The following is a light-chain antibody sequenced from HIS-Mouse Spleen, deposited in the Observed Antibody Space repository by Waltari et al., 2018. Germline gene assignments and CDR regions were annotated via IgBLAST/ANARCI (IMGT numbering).Light chain of an antibody. V-gene: IGLV2-14*03. J-gene: IGLJ2*01. CDR1: SSDRAGYNY. Sequence: QSALTQPASVSRSPGPAITISCTGTSSDRAGYNYVSWYQQHPGKAPKLMIYDVSNRPSGVSNRFSGSKSGNTASLTISGLQAEDEADYYCSSYTSSSFNVVFGGGTKLTVL. CDR2: DVS. CDR3: SSYTSSSFNVV.